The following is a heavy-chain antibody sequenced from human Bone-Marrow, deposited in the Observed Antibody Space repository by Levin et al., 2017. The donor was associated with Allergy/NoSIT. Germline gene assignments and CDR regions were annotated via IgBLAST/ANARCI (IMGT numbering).Heavy chain of an antibody. CDR1: GYSFTGYF. Sequence: ASVKVSCKASGYSFTGYFIHWLRQAPGQGLEWMGWISPGSGGTNYAQKLQGRVTMTRDTSISTAYMELTSLRSDDTAVYYCARGYYGSGTYYSNWGQGTLVTVPS. CDR3: ARGYYGSGTYYSN. CDR2: ISPGSGGT. V-gene: IGHV1-2*02. J-gene: IGHJ4*02. D-gene: IGHD3-10*01.